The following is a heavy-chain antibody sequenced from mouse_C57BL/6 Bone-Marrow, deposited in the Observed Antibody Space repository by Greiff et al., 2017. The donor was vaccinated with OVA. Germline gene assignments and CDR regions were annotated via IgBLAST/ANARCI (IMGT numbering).Heavy chain of an antibody. CDR3: TGDKALYYFDY. CDR2: IDPETGGT. V-gene: IGHV1-15*01. Sequence: VQLQQSGAELVRPGASVTLSCKASGYTFTDYEMHWVKQTPVHGLEWIGAIDPETGGTAYNQKFKGKAILTADKSSSTAYMELRSLTSEDSAVYYCTGDKALYYFDYWGQGTTLTVSS. J-gene: IGHJ2*01. D-gene: IGHD6-1*01. CDR1: GYTFTDYE.